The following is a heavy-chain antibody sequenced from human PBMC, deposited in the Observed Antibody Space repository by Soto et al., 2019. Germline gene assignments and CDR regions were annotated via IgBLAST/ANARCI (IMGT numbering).Heavy chain of an antibody. CDR3: ARGYCSGGSCYPGSS. J-gene: IGHJ4*02. CDR2: IYSDGSST. Sequence: GGSLRLSCAASGFTVSSYHMSWVRQAPGKGLEWVSVIYSDGSSTSYADSVKGRFTISRDNAKNTLYLQMNSLRAEDTAVYYCARGYCSGGSCYPGSSWGQGTLVTV. D-gene: IGHD2-15*01. V-gene: IGHV3-74*01. CDR1: GFTVSSYH.